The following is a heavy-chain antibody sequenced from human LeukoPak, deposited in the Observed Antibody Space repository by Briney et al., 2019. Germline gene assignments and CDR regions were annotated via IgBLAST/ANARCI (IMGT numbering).Heavy chain of an antibody. CDR3: TRDTDGSLDY. V-gene: IGHV3-7*01. Sequence: GGSLRLSCAASGFTLTNSWMAWVRQAPGKGLEWVANIKQDGSTKHYADSLKGRFTISRDNPKNSLYLQMNNLRADDTAVYYCTRDTDGSLDYWGQGILVTVAS. CDR1: GFTLTNSW. D-gene: IGHD1-26*01. CDR2: IKQDGSTK. J-gene: IGHJ4*02.